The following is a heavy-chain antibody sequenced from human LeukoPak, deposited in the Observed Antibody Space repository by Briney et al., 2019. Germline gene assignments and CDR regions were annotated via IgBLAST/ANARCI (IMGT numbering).Heavy chain of an antibody. D-gene: IGHD3-10*01. CDR1: GFTFSSYG. CDR3: AKDLGYYGSGSYYNQWLFDY. Sequence: PGGSLRLSCAPSGFTFSSYGMHWVRQAPGKGLEWVAFIRYVGSNKYYADSVKGRFTISRDNSKNTLYLQMNSLRAEDTAVYYCAKDLGYYGSGSYYNQWLFDYWGQGTLVTVSS. J-gene: IGHJ4*02. CDR2: IRYVGSNK. V-gene: IGHV3-30*02.